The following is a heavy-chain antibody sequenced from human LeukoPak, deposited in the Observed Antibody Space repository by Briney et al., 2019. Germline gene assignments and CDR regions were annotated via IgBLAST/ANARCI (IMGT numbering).Heavy chain of an antibody. CDR2: IYYSGST. D-gene: IGHD1-26*01. CDR1: GGSISSSSYY. V-gene: IGHV4-39*07. Sequence: PSETLSFTCTVSGGSISSSSYYWGWIRQPPGKGLEWIGSIYYSGSTYYNPSLKSRVTISVDTSKNQFSLKLSSVTAADTAVYYCARDGEGVGVLSWGQGTLVTVSS. J-gene: IGHJ1*01. CDR3: ARDGEGVGVLS.